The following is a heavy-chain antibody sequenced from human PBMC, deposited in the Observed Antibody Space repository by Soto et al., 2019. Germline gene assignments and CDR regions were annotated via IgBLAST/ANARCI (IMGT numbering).Heavy chain of an antibody. CDR1: GGSFSVYY. D-gene: IGHD6-19*01. J-gene: IGHJ4*02. V-gene: IGHV4-34*01. Sequence: SETLSLTCAVYGGSFSVYYGSWIRQPPGKGLEWIGEINHSGSTNYNPSLKSRVTVSVDTSKNQFSLKLSSVTAADTAVYYCARGLSVADVEYWGQGTLVTVSS. CDR2: INHSGST. CDR3: ARGLSVADVEY.